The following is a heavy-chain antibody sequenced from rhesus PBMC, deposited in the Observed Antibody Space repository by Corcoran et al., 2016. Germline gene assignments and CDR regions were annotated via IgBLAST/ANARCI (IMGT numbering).Heavy chain of an antibody. Sequence: QVQLQESGPGLVKPSETLSLTCAVSGASISRYWWSWIRQPPGKGLEWIGEIFGNSGNSYSNPSRKSRVIISKEASKNQFSLKLSDVTAADTAVYYCARSGYGSGGVYWGQGILVTVSS. D-gene: IGHD4-4*01. V-gene: IGHV4-80*01. J-gene: IGHJ4*01. CDR1: GASISRYW. CDR3: ARSGYGSGGVY. CDR2: IFGNSGNS.